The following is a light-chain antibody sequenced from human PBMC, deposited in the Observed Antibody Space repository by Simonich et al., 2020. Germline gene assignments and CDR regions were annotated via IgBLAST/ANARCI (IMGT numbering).Light chain of an antibody. J-gene: IGLJ2*01. CDR3: CSYAGSSTVV. V-gene: IGLV2-23*01. CDR2: QGS. CDR1: TSDVGSYNL. Sequence: QSALTQPASVSGSPGQSHTISCTGTTSDVGSYNLVSWYQQHPGKAPKLMIYQGSKRPSGVSTRFSGSKSGNTASLTISGLQAEDEADYYCCSYAGSSTVVFGGGTKLTVL.